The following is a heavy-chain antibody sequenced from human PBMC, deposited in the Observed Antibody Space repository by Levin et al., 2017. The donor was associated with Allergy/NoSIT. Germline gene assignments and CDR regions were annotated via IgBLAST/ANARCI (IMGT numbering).Heavy chain of an antibody. D-gene: IGHD6-13*01. CDR1: GYSFTSYW. J-gene: IGHJ6*03. CDR2: IDPSDSYT. V-gene: IGHV5-10-1*01. Sequence: GESLKISCKGSGYSFTSYWISWVRQMPGKGLEWMGRIDPSDSYTNYSPSFQGHVTISADKSISTAYLQWSSLKASDTAMYYCARHATIAYYYYYYMDVWGKGTTVTVSS. CDR3: ARHATIAYYYYYYMDV.